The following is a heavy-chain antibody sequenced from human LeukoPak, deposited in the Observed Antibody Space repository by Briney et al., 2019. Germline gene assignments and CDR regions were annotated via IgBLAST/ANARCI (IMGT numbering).Heavy chain of an antibody. CDR2: IKQDGSEK. D-gene: IGHD3-22*01. V-gene: IGHV3-7*01. Sequence: GGSLRLSCAASGFTFSSYWMSWVRQAPGKGLEWVANIKQDGSEKYYVDSVKGRFTISRGNAKNSLYLQMNSLRAEDTAVYYCARSRNHYYDSSGYRYWGQGSLVTVSS. J-gene: IGHJ4*02. CDR3: ARSRNHYYDSSGYRY. CDR1: GFTFSSYW.